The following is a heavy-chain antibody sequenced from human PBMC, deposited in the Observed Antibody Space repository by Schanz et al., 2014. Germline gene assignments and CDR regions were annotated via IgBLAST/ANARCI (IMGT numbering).Heavy chain of an antibody. V-gene: IGHV1-18*01. J-gene: IGHJ4*02. CDR3: ARDRDQWDGNYLDY. CDR2: IGGSDGNT. CDR1: GYTFTRSG. Sequence: QGQLVESGGEVKKPGASVKVSCKASGYTFTRSGISWVRQAPGQGLEWMGWIGGSDGNTNFAKKFQGRVTMTTDTSTSTVYMELRSLTSDDSAVYYCARDRDQWDGNYLDYWGQGTLVTVSS. D-gene: IGHD1-26*01.